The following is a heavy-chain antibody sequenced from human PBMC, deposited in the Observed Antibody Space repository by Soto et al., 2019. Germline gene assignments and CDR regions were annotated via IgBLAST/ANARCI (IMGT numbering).Heavy chain of an antibody. V-gene: IGHV1-69*13. J-gene: IGHJ3*02. CDR2: IIPIFGTA. CDR1: GGTFSSYA. CDR3: ARSSASRPNAFDI. Sequence: SVKVSCKASGGTFSSYAISWVRQAPGQGLEWMGGIIPIFGTANYAQKFQGRVTITADESTSTAYMELSSLRSEDTAVYYCARSSASRPNAFDIWGQGTMVTVSS. D-gene: IGHD3-10*01.